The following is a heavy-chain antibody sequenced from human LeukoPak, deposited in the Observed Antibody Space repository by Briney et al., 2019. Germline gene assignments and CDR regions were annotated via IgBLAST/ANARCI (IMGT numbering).Heavy chain of an antibody. CDR3: ATLPDYGDTSDV. CDR1: GFTFSSYS. CDR2: ISSSGSTI. J-gene: IGHJ6*04. Sequence: PGGSLRLSCAASGFTFSSYSMNWVRQAPGKGLEWVSYISSSGSTIYYADSVKGRFTISRDNAKNSLYLQMNSLRAEDTAVYYCATLPDYGDTSDVWGKGTTVTISS. D-gene: IGHD4-17*01. V-gene: IGHV3-48*04.